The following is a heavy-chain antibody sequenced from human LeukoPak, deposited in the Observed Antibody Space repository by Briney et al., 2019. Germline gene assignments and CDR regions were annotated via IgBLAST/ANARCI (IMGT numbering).Heavy chain of an antibody. D-gene: IGHD5-18*01. V-gene: IGHV4-39*01. CDR2: IYYSGST. J-gene: IGHJ4*02. CDR1: GGSIISSSYY. CDR3: ARILDTAMASY. Sequence: PPETLSLTCTVSGGSIISSSYYWGWIRQPPGKGLEWIGRIYYSGSTYYNPSLKSRVTISVDTSKNQFSLKLSSVTAADTAVYYCARILDTAMASYWGQGTLVTVSS.